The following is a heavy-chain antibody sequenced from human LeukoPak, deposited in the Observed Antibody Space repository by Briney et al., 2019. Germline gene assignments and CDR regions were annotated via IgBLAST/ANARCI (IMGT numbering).Heavy chain of an antibody. CDR2: IIPIIGLV. CDR1: GGTFSSDA. D-gene: IGHD4-17*01. CDR3: ARDLGYGRWSEFYGLGV. V-gene: IGHV1-69*04. J-gene: IGHJ6*02. Sequence: GASVKVSCKASGGTFSSDAISWVRQAPGQGLEWMARIIPIIGLVNYSQKFQGRVTITADKSTSTPYLELSSLTSDDTAVFYCARDLGYGRWSEFYGLGVWGQGTTVTVSS.